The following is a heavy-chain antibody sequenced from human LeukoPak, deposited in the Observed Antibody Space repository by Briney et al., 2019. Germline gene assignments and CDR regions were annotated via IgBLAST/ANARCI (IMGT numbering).Heavy chain of an antibody. Sequence: ASVKVSCKASGYTFTGYYMHWVRQAPGQGLEWMGRINPNSGGTNYAQKFQGRVTMTIETSTSTAYMELRSLRSDDTAVYYCARGGSRVVTYGNFDYWGQGTLVTVSS. D-gene: IGHD2-21*02. CDR3: ARGGSRVVTYGNFDY. V-gene: IGHV1-2*06. J-gene: IGHJ4*02. CDR2: INPNSGGT. CDR1: GYTFTGYY.